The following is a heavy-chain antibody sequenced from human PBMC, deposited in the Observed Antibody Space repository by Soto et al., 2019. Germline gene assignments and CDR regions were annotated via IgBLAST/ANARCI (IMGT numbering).Heavy chain of an antibody. CDR3: ARGWSYDILTGYSY. V-gene: IGHV1-69*01. J-gene: IGHJ4*02. CDR1: GGTFSNYA. Sequence: QVQLVQSGAEVKKPGSSVKVSCKASGGTFSNYAISWVRQAPGQGLEWMGGITPIFGKANYAQKFQGRVTITADESTSTAHMELSSLRSEDTAVYYCARGWSYDILTGYSYWGQGTLVTVSS. CDR2: ITPIFGKA. D-gene: IGHD3-9*01.